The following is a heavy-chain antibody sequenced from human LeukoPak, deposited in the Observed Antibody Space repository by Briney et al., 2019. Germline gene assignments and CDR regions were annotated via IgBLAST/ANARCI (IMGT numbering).Heavy chain of an antibody. J-gene: IGHJ4*02. V-gene: IGHV1-2*02. CDR2: INPNSGGT. D-gene: IGHD2-15*01. CDR3: ARGIGYCSGGSCYAYDY. Sequence: ASVKVSCKASGYTFTGYYMHWVRQVPGQGLEWMGWINPNSGGTNYAQKFQGRVTMTRDTSISTAYMELSRLRSDDTAVYYCARGIGYCSGGSCYAYDYWGQGTLVTVSS. CDR1: GYTFTGYY.